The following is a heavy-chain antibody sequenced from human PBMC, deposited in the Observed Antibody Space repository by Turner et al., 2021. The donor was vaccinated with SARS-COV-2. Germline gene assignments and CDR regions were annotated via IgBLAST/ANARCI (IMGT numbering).Heavy chain of an antibody. CDR2: IKSKTDGGTT. J-gene: IGHJ3*02. Sequence: EVQLVESGGGLVKPGGSLRLSWAASGFTFSNALMSGVRQAPGKGLDWVGRIKSKTDGGTTDYAAPVKGRFTISRDDSKNTLYLQMNSLKTEDTAVYYCTTGTYYYDSSAYPNDAFDIWGQGTMVTVSS. V-gene: IGHV3-15*01. CDR3: TTGTYYYDSSAYPNDAFDI. CDR1: GFTFSNAL. D-gene: IGHD3-22*01.